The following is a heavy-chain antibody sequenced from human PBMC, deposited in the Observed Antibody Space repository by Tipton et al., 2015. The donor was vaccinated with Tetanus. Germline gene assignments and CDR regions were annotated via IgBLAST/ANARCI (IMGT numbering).Heavy chain of an antibody. CDR1: GGSISSSSYY. V-gene: IGHV4-39*07. D-gene: IGHD2-15*01. J-gene: IGHJ4*02. CDR3: AREKYYCSGGSCYFDY. CDR2: IYHSGST. Sequence: LRLSCTVSGGSISSSSYYWGWIRQPPGKGLEWIGSIYHSGSTNYNPSLKSRVTISVDTSKNQFSLKLSSVTAADTAVYYCAREKYYCSGGSCYFDYWGQGTLVTVSS.